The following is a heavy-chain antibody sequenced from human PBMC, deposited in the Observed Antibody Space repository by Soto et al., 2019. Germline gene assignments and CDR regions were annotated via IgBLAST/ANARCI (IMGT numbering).Heavy chain of an antibody. CDR3: ARGIPGHYGFDI. D-gene: IGHD3-10*01. CDR2: MKGDGSTA. CDR1: GFSSSSHW. V-gene: IGHV3-74*01. Sequence: EAQLLESGGGFVQPGGSLRLSCAGSGFSSSSHWMHWVRQAPGKGLVWVSRMKGDGSTANYADSVKGRLTISRDNARNTVYLQMNSLRVDDTAVYYCARGIPGHYGFDIWGQGTMVTVSS. J-gene: IGHJ3*02.